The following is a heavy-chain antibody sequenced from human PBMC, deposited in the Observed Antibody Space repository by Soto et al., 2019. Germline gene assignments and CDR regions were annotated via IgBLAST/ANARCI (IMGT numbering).Heavy chain of an antibody. CDR2: IIPIFGTA. Sequence: GASVKASCKASGGTFSSYAISWVRQAPGQGLEWMGGIIPIFGTANYAQKFQGRVTITADESTSTAYMELSSLRSEDTAVYYCARSVQLRSGAFDIWGQGTMVTVSS. CDR3: ARSVQLRSGAFDI. CDR1: GGTFSSYA. V-gene: IGHV1-69*13. J-gene: IGHJ3*02. D-gene: IGHD3-3*01.